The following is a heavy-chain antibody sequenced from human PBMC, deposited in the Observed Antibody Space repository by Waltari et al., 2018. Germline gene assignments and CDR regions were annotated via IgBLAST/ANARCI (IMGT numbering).Heavy chain of an antibody. Sequence: QVQLQESGPGLVKPSETLSLTCTVSGGSISSSSYYWGWIRQPPGKGLEWIGSIYYSGSTYYNPSLKSRVTISVDTSKNQFSLKLSSVTAADTAVYYCARSALVVYAQEFLDWFDPWGQGTLVTVSS. D-gene: IGHD2-8*02. J-gene: IGHJ5*02. CDR2: IYYSGST. V-gene: IGHV4-39*07. CDR3: ARSALVVYAQEFLDWFDP. CDR1: GGSISSSSYY.